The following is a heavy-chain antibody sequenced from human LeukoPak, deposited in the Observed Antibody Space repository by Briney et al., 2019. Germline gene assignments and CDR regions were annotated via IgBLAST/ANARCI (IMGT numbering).Heavy chain of an antibody. J-gene: IGHJ4*02. D-gene: IGHD5-24*01. CDR2: ISSSSSYI. CDR3: ARITAGRDGYN. CDR1: GFTFSSYS. V-gene: IGHV3-21*01. Sequence: GGSLRLSCPASGFTFSSYSMNWVRQAPGKGLEWVSSISSSSSYIYYADSVKGRFTISRDNAKNSLYLQMNSLRAEDTAVYYCARITAGRDGYNWGQGTLVTVSS.